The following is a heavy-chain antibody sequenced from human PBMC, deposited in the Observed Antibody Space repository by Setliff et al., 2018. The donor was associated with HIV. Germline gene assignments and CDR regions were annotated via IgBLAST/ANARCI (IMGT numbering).Heavy chain of an antibody. Sequence: SETLSLTCTVSGDSVSSLSYYWSWIRQPPGKGLEWIGYIYYSGSTNYNPSLKSRVTTSVDTSKNHFSLKLRSVTAADTAVYYCAQLAMVDDFDYWGQGTLVTVSS. V-gene: IGHV4-61*03. CDR2: IYYSGST. D-gene: IGHD1-1*01. J-gene: IGHJ4*02. CDR1: GDSVSSLSYY. CDR3: AQLAMVDDFDY.